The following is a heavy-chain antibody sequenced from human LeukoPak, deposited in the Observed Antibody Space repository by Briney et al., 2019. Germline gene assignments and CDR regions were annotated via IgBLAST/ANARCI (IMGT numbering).Heavy chain of an antibody. D-gene: IGHD5-24*01. Sequence: PGGSLRLSCAASGFTFSDYYMSWIRQAPGKGLEWVSYISSSGSTIYYADSVKGRFTISRDNAKNSLYLQMNSLRAEDTAVYYCARVQRWLQLSLDYWGQGTLVTVSS. CDR3: ARVQRWLQLSLDY. CDR1: GFTFSDYY. J-gene: IGHJ4*02. CDR2: ISSSGSTI. V-gene: IGHV3-11*01.